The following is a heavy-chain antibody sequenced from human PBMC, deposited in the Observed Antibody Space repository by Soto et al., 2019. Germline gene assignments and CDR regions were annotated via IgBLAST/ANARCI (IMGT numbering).Heavy chain of an antibody. CDR1: GYIFTNYY. J-gene: IGHJ4*02. Sequence: QVQLVQSGAEVKKPGASVKVSCKASGYIFTNYYIHWVRQAPGQGLEWMAIINPLPTSGSTNYAQEFQGRLTVTRYTSTITVYMELSSLRSDDTAIYYCARDLAAAAYWGQGTLVTVSS. V-gene: IGHV1-46*01. D-gene: IGHD6-13*01. CDR3: ARDLAAAAY. CDR2: INPLPTSGST.